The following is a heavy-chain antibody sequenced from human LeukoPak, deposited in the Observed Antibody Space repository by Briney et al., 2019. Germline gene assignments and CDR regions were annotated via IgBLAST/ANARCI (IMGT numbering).Heavy chain of an antibody. CDR2: IYYSGST. CDR3: ARQSLGRGQIDY. CDR1: GGSISSSSYY. D-gene: IGHD3-10*01. J-gene: IGHJ4*02. V-gene: IGHV4-39*01. Sequence: SETLSLTCTVSGGSISSSSYYWGWIRQPPGEGLEWIGSIYYSGSTYYNPSLKSRVTISVDTSKNQFSLKLSSVPAADSAVYYCARQSLGRGQIDYWGQGTLVTVSS.